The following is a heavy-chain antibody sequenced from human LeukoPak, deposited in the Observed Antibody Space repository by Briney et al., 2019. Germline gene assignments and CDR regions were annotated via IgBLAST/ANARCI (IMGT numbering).Heavy chain of an antibody. V-gene: IGHV1-46*01. Sequence: ASVKVSCKASGYTFTSFYLHWVRQAPGPGLEWMGIINPSGGSANYAQKFQGRVTMTRDMSTSTVYMELSSLKSEDTAVYYCAREMSGLAACPVGPDYWGQGTLVTVSS. CDR3: AREMSGLAACPVGPDY. CDR1: GYTFTSFY. CDR2: INPSGGSA. D-gene: IGHD6-6*01. J-gene: IGHJ4*02.